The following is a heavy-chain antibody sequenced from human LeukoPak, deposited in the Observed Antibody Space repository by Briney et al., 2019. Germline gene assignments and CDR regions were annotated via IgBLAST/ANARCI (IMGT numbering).Heavy chain of an antibody. J-gene: IGHJ4*02. CDR3: ATLPGLSLGYCTNGVCPAPDY. CDR2: FDPEDGET. Sequence: ASVKVSCKVSGYTLTELSMHWVRQAPGKGLEWMGGFDPEDGETIYAQKFQGRVTMTEDTSTDTAYMELSSLRSEDTAVYYCATLPGLSLGYCTNGVCPAPDYWGQGTLVTVSS. CDR1: GYTLTELS. V-gene: IGHV1-24*01. D-gene: IGHD2-8*01.